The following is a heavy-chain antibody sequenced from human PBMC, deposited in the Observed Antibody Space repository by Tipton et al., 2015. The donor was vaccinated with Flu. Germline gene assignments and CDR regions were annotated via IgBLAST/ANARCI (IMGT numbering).Heavy chain of an antibody. CDR2: VSRSGST. CDR3: ARRDYSNYVSDPKSWFDP. V-gene: IGHV4-38-2*01. D-gene: IGHD4-11*01. J-gene: IGHJ5*02. Sequence: TLSLTCAVSGDSISSDYHWGWSRQFTGKGLEWIGTVSRSGSTIYNPSLMSRVTISIDRSKNQFFLKLFSVTAADTAVYFCARRDYSNYVSDPKSWFDPWRQGILVTVSS. CDR1: GDSISSDYH.